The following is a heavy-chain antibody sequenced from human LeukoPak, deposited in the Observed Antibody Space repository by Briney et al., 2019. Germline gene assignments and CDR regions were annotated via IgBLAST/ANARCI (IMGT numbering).Heavy chain of an antibody. D-gene: IGHD5-18*01. V-gene: IGHV3-48*04. Sequence: GGSLTLSCAASGFTLSSFSMNWVRQAPGKGLEWLSYISSTSSAIYYADSLKGQFTISRDNAKNSLYLQMNSLRAEDTAVYYCARVIASYGDSAYWGQGTLVTVSS. CDR2: ISSTSSAI. J-gene: IGHJ4*02. CDR1: GFTLSSFS. CDR3: ARVIASYGDSAY.